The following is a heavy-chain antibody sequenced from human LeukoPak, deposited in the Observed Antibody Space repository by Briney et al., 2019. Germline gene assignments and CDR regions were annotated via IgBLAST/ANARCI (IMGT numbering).Heavy chain of an antibody. CDR3: TRGYYRVDF. V-gene: IGHV3-48*01. CDR1: GFTFSNYW. CDR2: ISGGSPVI. Sequence: GGSLRLSCVFSGFTFSNYWMSWVRQAPGKGLEWVSHISGGSPVIDYADSVKGRFIISRENAKNSLYLQMNSLRAEDTAVYYCTRGYYRVDFWGQGTLVTVSS. J-gene: IGHJ4*02. D-gene: IGHD2-15*01.